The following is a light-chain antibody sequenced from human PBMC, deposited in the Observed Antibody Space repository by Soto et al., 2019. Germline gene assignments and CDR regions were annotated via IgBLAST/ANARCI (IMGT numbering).Light chain of an antibody. Sequence: QSALTQPRSVSGSPGQSVTISCTGTISDVAGYNYGSWYQHHPGKSPKLLISDVTKRPSWVPDRFSGSKSGSTASLTISELQAEYEADYYCSSYAGSKNMVFGGGTKLTVL. CDR2: DVT. V-gene: IGLV2-11*01. J-gene: IGLJ2*01. CDR1: ISDVAGYNY. CDR3: SSYAGSKNMV.